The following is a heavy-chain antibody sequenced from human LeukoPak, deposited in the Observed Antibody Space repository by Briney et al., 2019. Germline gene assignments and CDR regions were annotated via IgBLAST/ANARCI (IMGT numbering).Heavy chain of an antibody. CDR3: ARGLGYGRIYGMDV. J-gene: IGHJ6*02. V-gene: IGHV4-34*01. D-gene: IGHD5-18*01. CDR2: INHSGST. Sequence: PSETLSLTCAVYGGSSSGYYWSWIRQPPGKGLEWIGEINHSGSTNYNPSLKSRVTISVDTSKNQFSLKLSSVTAADTAVYYCARGLGYGRIYGMDVWGQGTTVTVSS. CDR1: GGSSSGYY.